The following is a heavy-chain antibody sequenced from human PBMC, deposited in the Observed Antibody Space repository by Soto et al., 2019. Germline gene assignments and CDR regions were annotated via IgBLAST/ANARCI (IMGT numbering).Heavy chain of an antibody. D-gene: IGHD2-15*01. Sequence: QVQLVESGGGVVQPGRSLRISCAASGFTFSSYGMHLVRQAPGTVLEWVAVISYDGSNKYYADSVKGRFTISRDNSKNTLYLQMNSLRAEDTAVYYCAKDWDASSGGSSLFDYGGQGTLVTVSS. V-gene: IGHV3-30*18. CDR3: AKDWDASSGGSSLFDY. CDR2: ISYDGSNK. CDR1: GFTFSSYG. J-gene: IGHJ4*02.